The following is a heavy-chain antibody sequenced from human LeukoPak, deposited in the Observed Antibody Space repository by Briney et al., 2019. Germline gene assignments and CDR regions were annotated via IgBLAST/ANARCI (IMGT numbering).Heavy chain of an antibody. CDR1: GGSFSGHY. D-gene: IGHD6-19*01. CDR2: INHRGSA. J-gene: IGHJ6*03. CDR3: ARGVVAGSLGDYYYYMDA. V-gene: IGHV4-34*01. Sequence: SETLSLTCAVYGGSFSGHYWTWIRQSPGKALEWVREINHRGSAHYAPSLRSRVTISVDTAKNQFSLRLNSVTAADTAVYYCARGVVAGSLGDYYYYMDAWGKGTTVTVSS.